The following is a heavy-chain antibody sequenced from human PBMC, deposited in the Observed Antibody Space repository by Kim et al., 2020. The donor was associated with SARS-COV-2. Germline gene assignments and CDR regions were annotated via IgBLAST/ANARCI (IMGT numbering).Heavy chain of an antibody. Sequence: QECQGRTTITRDTSASTAYMELSSLRSEDTAVYYCARDGTTRNGGYYFDYWGQGALVTVSS. D-gene: IGHD1-1*01. V-gene: IGHV1-3*01. CDR3: ARDGTTRNGGYYFDY. J-gene: IGHJ4*02.